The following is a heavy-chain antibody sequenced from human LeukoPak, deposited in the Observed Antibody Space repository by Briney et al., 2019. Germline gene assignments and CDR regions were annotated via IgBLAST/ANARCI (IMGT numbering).Heavy chain of an antibody. V-gene: IGHV4-59*08. D-gene: IGHD2-15*01. CDR2: IYYGGNT. J-gene: IGHJ4*02. Sequence: KTSETLSLTCTVSGGSISSYYWSWIRQPPGKGLEWIGYIYYGGNTDSNPSLKSRVTISVDTSKNQFSLKLSSVTAADTAVYYCARTYCSGGSCHFDYWGQGTLVTVSS. CDR1: GGSISSYY. CDR3: ARTYCSGGSCHFDY.